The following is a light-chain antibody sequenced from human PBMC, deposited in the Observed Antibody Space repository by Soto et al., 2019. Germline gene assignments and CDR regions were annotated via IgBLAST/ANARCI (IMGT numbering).Light chain of an antibody. J-gene: IGKJ4*01. V-gene: IGKV4-1*01. CDR2: WAS. Sequence: DIVMTQSPDSLAVSLGERATINCKSSQSVLYSSNNKNYLAWYQQIPGQPPKLLIYWASTRESGVPDRFSGSGSGTDFTLTISSLQAEDVAVYYCQQYYSTPLTFGGGTKVDIK. CDR1: QSVLYSSNNKNY. CDR3: QQYYSTPLT.